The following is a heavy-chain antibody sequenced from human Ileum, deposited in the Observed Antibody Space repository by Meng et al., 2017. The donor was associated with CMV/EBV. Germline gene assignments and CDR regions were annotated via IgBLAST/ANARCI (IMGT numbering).Heavy chain of an antibody. J-gene: IGHJ4*02. D-gene: IGHD6-19*01. CDR2: IYSSGST. V-gene: IGHV4-4*07. CDR1: GNSISSNL. CDR3: AREESVGIAVTGTFDY. Sequence: HVRLWGPGLGMVVLSEPLSVPCPVSGNSISSNLWCWIRQPAGKGLEWIGRIYSSGSTFYPPSLNSRVTMSVDTSKNQFSLRLASVTAADTAIYFCAREESVGIAVTGTFDYWGQGILVTVSS.